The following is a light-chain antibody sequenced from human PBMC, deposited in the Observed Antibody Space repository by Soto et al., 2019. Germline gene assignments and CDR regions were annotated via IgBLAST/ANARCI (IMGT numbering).Light chain of an antibody. CDR1: SGDIGYYNF. CDR2: EVT. Sequence: QSALTQPASVSGSPGQSITISCIGTSGDIGYYNFVSWYQQYPGKAPQLMIYEVTNRPSGVSTRFSGSKSGDTASLTISGLQAEDEANYFCGSYAGSSNVFGTGTKVTVL. V-gene: IGLV2-14*01. J-gene: IGLJ1*01. CDR3: GSYAGSSNV.